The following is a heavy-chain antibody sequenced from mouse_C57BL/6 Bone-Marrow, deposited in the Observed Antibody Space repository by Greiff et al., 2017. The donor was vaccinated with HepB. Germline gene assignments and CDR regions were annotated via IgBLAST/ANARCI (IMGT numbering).Heavy chain of an antibody. V-gene: IGHV1-39*01. CDR2: INPNYGTT. D-gene: IGHD1-1*01. CDR3: ARNYYGSSFFAY. CDR1: GYSFTDYN. J-gene: IGHJ3*01. Sequence: EVQGVESGPELVKPGASVKISCKASGYSFTDYNMNWVKQSNGKSLEWIGVINPNYGTTSYNQKFKGKATLTVDQSSSTAYMQLNSLTSEDSAVYYCARNYYGSSFFAYWGQGTLITVSA.